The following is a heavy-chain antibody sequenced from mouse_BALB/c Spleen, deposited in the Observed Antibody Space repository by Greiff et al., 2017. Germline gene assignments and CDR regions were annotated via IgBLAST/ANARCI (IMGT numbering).Heavy chain of an antibody. CDR1: GYTFSSYW. CDR2: ILPGSGST. Sequence: QVQLQQSGAELMKPGASVKISCKATGYTFSSYWIAWVKQRPGHGLEWIGEILPGSGSTNYNEKFKGKATFTADTSSNTAYMQLSSLTSEDSAVYYGARGRGSYTFFAYWGQGTLVTVSA. J-gene: IGHJ3*01. CDR3: ARGRGSYTFFAY. V-gene: IGHV1-9*01.